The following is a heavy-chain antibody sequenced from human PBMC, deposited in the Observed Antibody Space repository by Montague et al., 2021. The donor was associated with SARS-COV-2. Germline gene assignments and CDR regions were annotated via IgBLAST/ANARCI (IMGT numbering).Heavy chain of an antibody. J-gene: IGHJ2*01. Sequence: SETLSLTCDISGGSFSAYYWGWIRQSPGKGLEWIGEINHSGSTNYNPSLRSRVTISVDTSKNQLSLRLSSVTATDTAMYYCARGTGQGITFFEIVVYYWRFDIWGRGTLVTVSS. D-gene: IGHD3-3*02. CDR1: GGSFSAYY. CDR2: INHSGST. CDR3: ARGTGQGITFFEIVVYYWRFDI. V-gene: IGHV4-34*01.